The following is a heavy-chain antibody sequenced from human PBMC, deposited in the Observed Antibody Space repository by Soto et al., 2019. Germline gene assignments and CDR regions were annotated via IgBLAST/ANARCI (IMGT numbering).Heavy chain of an antibody. J-gene: IGHJ4*02. CDR1: GFTFSSYA. CDR3: ASRSSGWYFDY. V-gene: IGHV3-23*01. CDR2: ISGSGGST. Sequence: EVQLLESGGGLVQPGGSLRLSCAASGFTFSSYAMNWVRQAPGKGLEWVSVISGSGGSTYYADSVKGRFTISRDNSKNPLYLQMNSLRAEDTAVYYCASRSSGWYFDYWGQVTLVTVSS. D-gene: IGHD6-19*01.